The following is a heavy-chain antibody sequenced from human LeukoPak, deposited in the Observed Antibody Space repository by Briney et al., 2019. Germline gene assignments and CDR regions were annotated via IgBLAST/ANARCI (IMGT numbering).Heavy chain of an antibody. Sequence: PGGSLRLSCAASGFTFDDYGMTWVRQTPGKGLEWVSGINWDGGATGYAEYVKGRFSVSRDNAKSSLYLQMNSLRAEDTALYYCAKASGSSASFDYWGQGTLVTVSS. CDR3: AKASGSSASFDY. CDR1: GFTFDDYG. V-gene: IGHV3-20*04. CDR2: INWDGGAT. J-gene: IGHJ4*02. D-gene: IGHD1-26*01.